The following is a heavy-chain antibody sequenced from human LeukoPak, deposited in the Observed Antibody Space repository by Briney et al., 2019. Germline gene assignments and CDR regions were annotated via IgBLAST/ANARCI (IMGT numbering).Heavy chain of an antibody. J-gene: IGHJ4*02. Sequence: SETLSLTCAVYGGSFSGYYGSWIRQPPGKGLEWIGEINHSGSTNYNPSLKSRVTISVDTSKNQFSLKLSSVTAADTAVYYCARGLRYFDWGQGTLVTVSS. CDR2: INHSGST. D-gene: IGHD3-9*01. CDR3: ARGLRYFD. V-gene: IGHV4-34*01. CDR1: GGSFSGYY.